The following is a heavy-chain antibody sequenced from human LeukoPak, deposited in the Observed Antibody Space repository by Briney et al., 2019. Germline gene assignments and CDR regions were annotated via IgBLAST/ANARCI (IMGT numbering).Heavy chain of an antibody. V-gene: IGHV3-33*01. J-gene: IGHJ4*02. D-gene: IGHD3-10*01. CDR3: ARDRVPFGAFDY. Sequence: SGGSLRLSCAASGFTFSSYGMHWVRQAPGKGLEWVAVIWYDGSNKYYADSVKGRFTISRDNAKNSLYLQMNSLRAEDTAVYYCARDRVPFGAFDYRGQGTLVTVSS. CDR1: GFTFSSYG. CDR2: IWYDGSNK.